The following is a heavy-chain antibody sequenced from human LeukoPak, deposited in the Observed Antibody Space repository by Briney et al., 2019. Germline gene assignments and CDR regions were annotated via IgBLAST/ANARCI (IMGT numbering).Heavy chain of an antibody. D-gene: IGHD6-19*01. V-gene: IGHV1-2*04. Sequence: GASVKVSCKASGYTFTGYYMHWVRQAPGQGLEWMGWINPNSGGTNYAQKFQGWVTMTRDTSISTAYMELSRLRSDDTAVYYRARGIHSSGWYPEYYFDYWGQGTLVTVSS. J-gene: IGHJ4*02. CDR2: INPNSGGT. CDR3: ARGIHSSGWYPEYYFDY. CDR1: GYTFTGYY.